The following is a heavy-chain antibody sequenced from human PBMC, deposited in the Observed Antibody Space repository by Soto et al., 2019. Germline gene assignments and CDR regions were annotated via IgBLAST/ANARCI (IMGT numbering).Heavy chain of an antibody. CDR1: GYTFTSYY. V-gene: IGHV1-46*01. Sequence: ASVKVSCKASGYTFTSYYMHWVRQAPGQGLEWMGIINPSGGSTSYAQKFQGRVTMTRDTSTSTVYMELSSLRSEDTAVYYCARGVVVPAVTYYYYGMDVWGQGTTVTVSS. J-gene: IGHJ6*02. D-gene: IGHD2-2*01. CDR3: ARGVVVPAVTYYYYGMDV. CDR2: INPSGGST.